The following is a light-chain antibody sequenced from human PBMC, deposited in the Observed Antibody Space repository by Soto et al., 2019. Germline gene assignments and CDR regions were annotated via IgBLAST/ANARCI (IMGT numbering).Light chain of an antibody. J-gene: IGLJ1*01. Sequence: QSVLTQPPSASGSPGQSVTISCTGTSRDVGGYNYVSWYQQHPGKAPKLMIYEVSKRPSGVPDRFSGSKSGNTASLTVSGLQAEDEDDYYCSSYAGSNIYVFGTGTKLTVL. CDR3: SSYAGSNIYV. CDR2: EVS. CDR1: SRDVGGYNY. V-gene: IGLV2-8*01.